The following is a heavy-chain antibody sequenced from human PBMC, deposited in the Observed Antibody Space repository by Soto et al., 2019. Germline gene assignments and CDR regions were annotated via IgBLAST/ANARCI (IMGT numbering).Heavy chain of an antibody. CDR1: GFTFSSYD. J-gene: IGHJ4*02. V-gene: IGHV3-23*01. CDR2: ISGRGGST. D-gene: IGHD3-22*01. Sequence: GGSLRLSCAASGFTFSSYDMSWVRQAPGKGLEWVSAISGRGGSTYYEDALKGRFTISRDNSENTLYLQMNSLRAEDTAVYYWANGVYYYDSSGYSFDYWGQGTLVTVS. CDR3: ANGVYYYDSSGYSFDY.